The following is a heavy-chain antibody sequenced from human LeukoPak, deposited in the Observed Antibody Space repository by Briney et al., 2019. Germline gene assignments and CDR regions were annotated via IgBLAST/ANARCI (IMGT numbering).Heavy chain of an antibody. V-gene: IGHV4-59*01. D-gene: IGHD5-18*01. CDR2: IYKSGST. Sequence: SETLSFTCTVSGGSISNYYWNWIRQPPGKGLEWIGYIYKSGSTSYNPSLKGRVTMSVDMSKNRFTLSLRSVTAADTAVYYCARGTWTALNWFDPWGQGTLVTVSS. CDR1: GGSISNYY. CDR3: ARGTWTALNWFDP. J-gene: IGHJ5*02.